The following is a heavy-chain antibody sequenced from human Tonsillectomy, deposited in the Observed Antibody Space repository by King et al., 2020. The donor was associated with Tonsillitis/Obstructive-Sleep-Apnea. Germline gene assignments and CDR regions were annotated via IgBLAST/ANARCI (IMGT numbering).Heavy chain of an antibody. CDR1: GFTFSSYE. J-gene: IGHJ6*04. D-gene: IGHD2-2*01. CDR2: IGTAGDT. V-gene: IGHV3-13*01. Sequence: VKLVESGGGLVQPGGSLRLSCAASGFTFSSYEMHWVRQATGKGLEWVSAIGTAGDTYYPGSVKGRFTISRENAKNSLYLQMNSLRAGDTAVYYCARDRSSTSLGLDVWGKGTTVTVSS. CDR3: ARDRSSTSLGLDV.